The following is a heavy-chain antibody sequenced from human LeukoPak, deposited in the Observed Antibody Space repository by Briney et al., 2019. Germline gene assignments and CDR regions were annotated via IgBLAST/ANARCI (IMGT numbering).Heavy chain of an antibody. Sequence: GGSLRLSCAASGFTFSSYAMSWVRQAPGKGLEWVSANSAGGGSTYYADSVKGRFTISRDNPKNTMYLQMNSLRAEDTAVYYCANTVSSSWYPPNFDYWGQGTLVTVSS. CDR3: ANTVSSSWYPPNFDY. V-gene: IGHV3-23*01. D-gene: IGHD6-13*01. CDR2: NSAGGGST. J-gene: IGHJ4*02. CDR1: GFTFSSYA.